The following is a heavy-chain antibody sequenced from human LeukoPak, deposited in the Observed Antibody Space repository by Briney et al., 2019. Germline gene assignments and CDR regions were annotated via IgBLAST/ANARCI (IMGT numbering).Heavy chain of an antibody. V-gene: IGHV4-39*07. J-gene: IGHJ5*02. CDR2: IYYTGNT. CDR3: AREDDYGDYEGGDP. D-gene: IGHD4-17*01. Sequence: PSETLSLTCTVSGGSISSSMYYWGWIRQPPGKGLEWIGNIYYTGNTYYNPSLKSRVTILVDTSKNQFSLKLSSVTAADTAVYYCAREDDYGDYEGGDPWGQGTLVTVSS. CDR1: GGSISSSMYY.